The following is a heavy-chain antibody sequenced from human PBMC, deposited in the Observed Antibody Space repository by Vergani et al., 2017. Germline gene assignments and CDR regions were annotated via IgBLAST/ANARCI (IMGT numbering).Heavy chain of an antibody. CDR3: ARFLTGTTIYYYYGMDV. Sequence: QVQLQQWGAGLLKPSETLSLTCAVYGGSFSGYYWSWIRQPPGKGLEWFGEINHSGSTNYNPSLKSRVTISVDKSKNQFSLKLSSVTAADTAVYYCARFLTGTTIYYYYGMDVWGQXP. J-gene: IGHJ6*02. CDR2: INHSGST. CDR1: GGSFSGYY. D-gene: IGHD1-20*01. V-gene: IGHV4-34*01.